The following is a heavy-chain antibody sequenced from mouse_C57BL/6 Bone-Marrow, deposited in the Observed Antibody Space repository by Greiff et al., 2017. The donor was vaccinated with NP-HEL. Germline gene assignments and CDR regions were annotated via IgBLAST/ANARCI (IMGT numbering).Heavy chain of an antibody. D-gene: IGHD2-2*01. CDR3: ARGRVWLRRGYVDV. J-gene: IGHJ1*03. CDR2: IYPRSGNT. Sequence: VQLQQSGAELARPGASVKLSCKASGYTFTSYGISWVKQRTGQGLEWIGEIYPRSGNTYYNEKFKGKATLTADKSSSTAYMELRSLTSEDSAVYFCARGRVWLRRGYVDVWGTGTTVTVSS. CDR1: GYTFTSYG. V-gene: IGHV1-81*01.